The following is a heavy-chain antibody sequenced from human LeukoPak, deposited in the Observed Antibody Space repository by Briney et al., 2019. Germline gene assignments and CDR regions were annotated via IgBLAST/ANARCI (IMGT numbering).Heavy chain of an antibody. Sequence: SGGSLRLSCAASGFTFRSYWMHWVRQAPGKGLFWVSRINSDGSRIGYADSVKGRFTISRDNAKNTLYLQMNSLRAEDTAVYYCVRDLGWNEDYWGQGTLVTVSS. CDR3: VRDLGWNEDY. CDR1: GFTFRSYW. D-gene: IGHD1-1*01. V-gene: IGHV3-74*01. CDR2: INSDGSRI. J-gene: IGHJ4*02.